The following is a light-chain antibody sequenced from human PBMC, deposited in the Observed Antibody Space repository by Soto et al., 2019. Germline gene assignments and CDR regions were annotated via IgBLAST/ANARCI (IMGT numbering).Light chain of an antibody. CDR3: QQYGASPR. V-gene: IGKV3-20*01. CDR2: GAS. J-gene: IGKJ5*01. CDR1: QSVSSSY. Sequence: DIVLTQSPGTLSLSPGERATFSCRASQSVSSSYLAWYQHKPGQAPRLLIYGASSRATGIPDRFSGSGSGTDFTLTINRLEPEDFAVYFCQQYGASPRFGQGTRLEIK.